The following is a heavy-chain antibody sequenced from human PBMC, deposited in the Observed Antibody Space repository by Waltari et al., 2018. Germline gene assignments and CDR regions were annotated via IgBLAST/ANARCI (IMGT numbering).Heavy chain of an antibody. Sequence: EVQLVQSGAEVKKPGESLKLSCKGSGYRFTSYWLGWVRQMPGKGLEWMGIIYPGDSDTRYSPSFQGQVTISADKSISTAYLQWSSLKASDTAMYYCARPDSSGWYQKWYFDYWGQGTLVTVSS. J-gene: IGHJ4*02. CDR2: IYPGDSDT. CDR1: GYRFTSYW. V-gene: IGHV5-51*01. D-gene: IGHD6-19*01. CDR3: ARPDSSGWYQKWYFDY.